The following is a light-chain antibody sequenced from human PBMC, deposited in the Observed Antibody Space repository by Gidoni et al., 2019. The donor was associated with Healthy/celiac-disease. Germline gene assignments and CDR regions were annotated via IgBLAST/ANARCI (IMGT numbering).Light chain of an antibody. Sequence: SYVLTQPPSVSVAPGKTARITCGGNNIGSKSVHWYQQKPGQAPVLVIYYVSDRPSGIPERFSGSNSGNTATLTISRVEAGDEADYYCQVWDSSSDHWVFGGGTKLTGL. J-gene: IGLJ3*02. CDR2: YVS. CDR3: QVWDSSSDHWV. CDR1: NIGSKS. V-gene: IGLV3-21*04.